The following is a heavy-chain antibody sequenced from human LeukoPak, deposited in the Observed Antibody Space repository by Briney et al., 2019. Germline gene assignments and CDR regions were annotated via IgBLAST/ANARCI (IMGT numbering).Heavy chain of an antibody. CDR1: GGSISSGGCY. J-gene: IGHJ4*02. V-gene: IGHV4-31*03. CDR3: ARVVPTDSTSGYDLGRVDY. CDR2: IYYSGST. D-gene: IGHD5-12*01. Sequence: PSETLSLTCTVSGGSISSGGCYWSWIRQHPGKGLEWIGYIYYSGSTYYNPSLKSRVTISVDTSKNQFSLRVSSVTAADTAVYYCARVVPTDSTSGYDLGRVDYWGQGTLVTVSS.